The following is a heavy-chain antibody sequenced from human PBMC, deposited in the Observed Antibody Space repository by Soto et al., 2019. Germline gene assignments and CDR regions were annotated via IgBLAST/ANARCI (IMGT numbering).Heavy chain of an antibody. CDR1: GFTFSSYG. CDR3: SRDIGSYDIMWYYYYGMDV. D-gene: IGHD3-22*01. V-gene: IGHV3-33*01. CDR2: IWYDGSNK. J-gene: IGHJ6*02. Sequence: PGGSLRLSCAASGFTFSSYGMHWVRQAPGKGLEWVAVIWYDGSNKYYADSVKGRFTISRDNSKNTLYLQMNSLRAEDTAVYYCSRDIGSYDIMWYYYYGMDVWGQGTTVTVSS.